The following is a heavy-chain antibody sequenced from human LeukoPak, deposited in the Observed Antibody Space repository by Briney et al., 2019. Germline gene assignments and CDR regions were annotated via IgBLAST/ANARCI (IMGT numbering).Heavy chain of an antibody. D-gene: IGHD6-13*01. CDR1: GGSLSGYY. J-gene: IGHJ4*02. V-gene: IGHV4-34*01. CDR2: INHSGST. CDR3: ALAGYSSSWPLSD. Sequence: SETLSLTCAVYGGSLSGYYWSWIRQPPGKGLEWIGEINHSGSTNYNPSLKSRVTISVDTSKNQFSLKLSSVTAADTAVYYCALAGYSSSWPLSDWGQGTLVTVSS.